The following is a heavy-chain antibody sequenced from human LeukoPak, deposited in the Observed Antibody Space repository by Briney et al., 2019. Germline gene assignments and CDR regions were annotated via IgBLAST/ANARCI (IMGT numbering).Heavy chain of an antibody. Sequence: SQTLSLTCTVSGASFSSGGYYWSWIRQHPGKGLEWIGYIFNSGSTYYNPSLKSRVTISIDTSKNQFSLKVSSVTAADTAVYYCYGSGYWGQGTLVTVSS. J-gene: IGHJ4*02. D-gene: IGHD3-10*01. CDR2: IFNSGST. CDR1: GASFSSGGYY. CDR3: YGSGY. V-gene: IGHV4-31*03.